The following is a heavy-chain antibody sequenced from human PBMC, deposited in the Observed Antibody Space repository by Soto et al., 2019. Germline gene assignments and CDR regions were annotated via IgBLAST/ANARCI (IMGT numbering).Heavy chain of an antibody. CDR3: ARGGYSGNSKDPFYI. J-gene: IGHJ3*02. D-gene: IGHD1-26*01. Sequence: RGESLKISCKGSGYTFTAYWIGWVRQMPGKGLEWMVIIYPGDSDTRYSPSFQGQVTISADKSIGTAYLQWSSLKASDTAMFYCARGGYSGNSKDPFYIWGPGTMVTVSS. CDR2: IYPGDSDT. CDR1: GYTFTAYW. V-gene: IGHV5-51*01.